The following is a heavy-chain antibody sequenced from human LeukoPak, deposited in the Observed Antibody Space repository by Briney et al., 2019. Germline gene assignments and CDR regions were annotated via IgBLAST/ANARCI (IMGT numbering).Heavy chain of an antibody. CDR3: ARGPSRYYFDY. Sequence: SETLSLTCTVSGGSTSSYYWSWIRQPPGKGLEWIGHIYYSGSTNYSPSLKSRVTISVDTSKNQFSLKLTSVTPADTAVYYCARGPSRYYFDYWGQGTLVTVSS. V-gene: IGHV4-59*01. CDR1: GGSTSSYY. J-gene: IGHJ4*02. D-gene: IGHD1-14*01. CDR2: IYYSGST.